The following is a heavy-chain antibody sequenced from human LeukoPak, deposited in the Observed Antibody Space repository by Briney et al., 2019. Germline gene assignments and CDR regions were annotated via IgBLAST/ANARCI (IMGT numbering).Heavy chain of an antibody. Sequence: GGSLRLSCAASGFTFSSYGMNWVRQAPGKGLEWVSYIKKSGSEKYYVDSVKGRFTISRDNAKSSLYLQMNSLRAEDTAVYYCASGRGAHDALDIWGQGTMVTVSS. CDR2: IKKSGSEK. CDR3: ASGRGAHDALDI. V-gene: IGHV3-7*01. J-gene: IGHJ3*02. D-gene: IGHD1-26*01. CDR1: GFTFSSYG.